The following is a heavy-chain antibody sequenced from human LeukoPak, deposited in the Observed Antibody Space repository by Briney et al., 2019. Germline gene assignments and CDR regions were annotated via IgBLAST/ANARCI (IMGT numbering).Heavy chain of an antibody. Sequence: GGSLRLSCAASGFTFSSYAMSWVRQAPGKGLEWVSAISGSGGSTYYADSVKGRFTISRDNSKNTLYLQMNSLRAEDTAVYYCAKAQHNPYCGGDCYSGLDYRGQGTLVTVSS. J-gene: IGHJ4*02. CDR2: ISGSGGST. CDR3: AKAQHNPYCGGDCYSGLDY. CDR1: GFTFSSYA. D-gene: IGHD2-21*02. V-gene: IGHV3-23*01.